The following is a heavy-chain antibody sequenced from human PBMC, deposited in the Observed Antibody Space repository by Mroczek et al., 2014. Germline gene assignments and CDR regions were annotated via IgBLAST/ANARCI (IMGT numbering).Heavy chain of an antibody. V-gene: IGHV4-61*02. CDR2: IYTSGST. D-gene: IGHD6-13*01. Sequence: QVQLQQWGPGLVKPSQTLSLTCTVSGGSISSGSYYWSWIRQPAGKGLEWIGRIYTSGSTNYNPSLKSRVTISVDTSKNQFSLKLSSVTAADTAVYYCARDLAAAGTHWFDPWGQGTLVTVSS. CDR3: ARDLAAAGTHWFDP. J-gene: IGHJ5*02. CDR1: GGSISSGSYY.